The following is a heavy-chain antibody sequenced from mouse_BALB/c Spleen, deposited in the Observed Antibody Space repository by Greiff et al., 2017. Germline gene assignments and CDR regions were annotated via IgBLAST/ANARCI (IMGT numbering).Heavy chain of an antibody. CDR1: GFTFNTYA. CDR2: IRSKSNNYAT. V-gene: IGHV10-1*02. D-gene: IGHD2-10*01. CDR3: APSYYYAMDY. Sequence: EAGGGLVQPKGSLKLSCAASGFTFNTYAMNWVRQAPGKGLEWVARIRSKSNNYATYYADSVKDRFTISRDDSQSMLYLQMNNLKTEDTAMYYCAPSYYYAMDYWGQGTSVTVSS. J-gene: IGHJ4*01.